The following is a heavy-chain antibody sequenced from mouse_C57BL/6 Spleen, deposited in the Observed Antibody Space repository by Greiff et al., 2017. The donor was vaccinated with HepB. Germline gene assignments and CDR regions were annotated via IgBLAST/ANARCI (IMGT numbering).Heavy chain of an antibody. V-gene: IGHV1-81*01. CDR1: GYTFTSYG. CDR2: IYPRSGNT. D-gene: IGHD3-3*01. Sequence: VQRVESGAELARPGASVKLSCKASGYTFTSYGISWVKQSTGQGLEWIGEIYPRSGNTYYNEKFKGKATLTADKSSSTAYMELRSLTSEDSEVYFCAANGTAAWFAYWGQGTLVTVSA. CDR3: AANGTAAWFAY. J-gene: IGHJ3*01.